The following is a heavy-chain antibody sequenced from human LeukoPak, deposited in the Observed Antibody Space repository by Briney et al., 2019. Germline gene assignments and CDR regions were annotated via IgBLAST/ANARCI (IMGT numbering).Heavy chain of an antibody. CDR1: GGSIRSYY. Sequence: SETLSLTCTVSGGSIRSYYWTWIRQPAGKGLEWIGRIYTSGSTIYNPSLKSRVSISIDTSKNQFFLRLSSVTAADTAVYYCARGLYYYGSGSKNWFDPWGQGTLVTVSS. CDR2: IYTSGST. V-gene: IGHV4-4*07. CDR3: ARGLYYYGSGSKNWFDP. D-gene: IGHD3-10*01. J-gene: IGHJ5*02.